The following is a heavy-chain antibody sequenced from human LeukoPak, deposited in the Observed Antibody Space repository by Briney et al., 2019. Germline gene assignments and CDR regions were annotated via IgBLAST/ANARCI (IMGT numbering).Heavy chain of an antibody. CDR3: ARGEYDYVWGSYRTFDP. CDR2: ISSSSRTI. Sequence: GGSLRLSCAASGFTFSSYRMDWVRQAPGKGLEWVSYISSSSRTIYYADSVKGRFTISRDNAKNSLYLQMNSLRAEDTAVYYCARGEYDYVWGSYRTFDPWGQGTLVTVSS. D-gene: IGHD3-16*02. V-gene: IGHV3-48*01. CDR1: GFTFSSYR. J-gene: IGHJ5*02.